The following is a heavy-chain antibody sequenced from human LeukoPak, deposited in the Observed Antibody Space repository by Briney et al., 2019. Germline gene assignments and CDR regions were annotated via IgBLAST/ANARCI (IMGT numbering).Heavy chain of an antibody. CDR1: GFTFSNAW. V-gene: IGHV3-15*01. J-gene: IGHJ4*02. CDR3: TTDPPPYSYGLYYFDY. CDR2: NKSKTDGGTT. Sequence: GGSLRLSCAASGFTFSNAWMRSVRQAPGKGLEWVGRNKSKTDGGTTDYTAPVKGRSTISTDDSKNTLYLQMNRLKTEDTAVYYCTTDPPPYSYGLYYFDYWGQGTLVTVSS. D-gene: IGHD5-18*01.